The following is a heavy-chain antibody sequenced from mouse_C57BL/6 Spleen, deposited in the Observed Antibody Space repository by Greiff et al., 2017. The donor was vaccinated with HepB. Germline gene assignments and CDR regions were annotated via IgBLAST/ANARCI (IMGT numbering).Heavy chain of an antibody. CDR3: ARPIYYYGSSFDD. J-gene: IGHJ2*01. V-gene: IGHV5-17*01. Sequence: DVMLVESGGGLVKPGGSLKLSCAASGFTFSDYGMHWVRQAPEKGLEWVAYISSGSSTIYYADTVKGRFTISRDNAKNTLFLQMTSLRSEDTAMYYCARPIYYYGSSFDDWGEGTTLTVSS. CDR2: ISSGSSTI. D-gene: IGHD1-1*01. CDR1: GFTFSDYG.